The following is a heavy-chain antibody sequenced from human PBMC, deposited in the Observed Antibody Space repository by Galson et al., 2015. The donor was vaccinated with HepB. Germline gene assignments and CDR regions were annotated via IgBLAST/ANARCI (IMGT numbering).Heavy chain of an antibody. J-gene: IGHJ5*02. V-gene: IGHV3-11*01. D-gene: IGHD2/OR15-2a*01. CDR2: VSSSGSII. CDR1: GFRFSDYY. Sequence: SLRLSCAVSGFRFSDYYMSWIRQAPGKGLEWISYVSSSGSIIKYAESVKARFTISRDNAKNSLSLQMNSLRAEATAVYYCARHNRATEERFDHWGQGTPVTVSS. CDR3: ARHNRATEERFDH.